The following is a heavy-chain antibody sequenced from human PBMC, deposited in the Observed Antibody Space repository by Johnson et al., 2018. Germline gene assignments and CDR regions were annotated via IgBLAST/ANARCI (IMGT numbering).Heavy chain of an antibody. J-gene: IGHJ6*02. CDR2: ISWNSGSI. V-gene: IGHV3-9*01. CDR3: AKDRGGSYTVHYYFGMDV. D-gene: IGHD1-26*01. CDR1: GFTFDDYA. Sequence: VQLVESGGGLVQPGRSLRLSCAASGFTFDDYAMHWVRQAPGKGLEWVSGISWNSGSIGHADSVKGRFTISRDNAKNSLYLQMNSLRAEDPALYYCAKDRGGSYTVHYYFGMDVWGQGTTVTVSS.